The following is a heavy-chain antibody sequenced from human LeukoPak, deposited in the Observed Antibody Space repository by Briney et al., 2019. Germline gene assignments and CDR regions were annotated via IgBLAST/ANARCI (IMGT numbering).Heavy chain of an antibody. J-gene: IGHJ4*02. V-gene: IGHV3-9*01. CDR3: AKGLVYSSGWYYFEY. CDR1: GFTFDDYA. CDR2: ISWNSGSI. D-gene: IGHD6-19*01. Sequence: GGSLRLSCAASGFTFDDYAMHWVRQAPGKGLEWVSGISWNSGSIGYADSVKGRFTISRDNAKNSLYLQMNSLRAEDTALYYCAKGLVYSSGWYYFEYWGQGTLVTVSS.